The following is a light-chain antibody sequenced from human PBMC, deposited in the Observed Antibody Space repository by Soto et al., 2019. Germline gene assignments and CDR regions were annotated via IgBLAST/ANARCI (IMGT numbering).Light chain of an antibody. CDR1: QSISTW. V-gene: IGKV1-5*03. J-gene: IGKJ4*01. Sequence: DIPMTQSPSTLSASVGDRVTITCRASQSISTWLAWYQQKPGKAPKLLIYKASSLEGGVPSRFSGSGSGTEFNITFSSLQPDDFATYYCQQHNTYPLTFGGGTTVEIK. CDR3: QQHNTYPLT. CDR2: KAS.